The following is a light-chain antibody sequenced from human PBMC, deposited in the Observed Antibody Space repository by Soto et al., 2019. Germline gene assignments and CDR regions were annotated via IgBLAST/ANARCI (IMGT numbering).Light chain of an antibody. CDR2: SAS. V-gene: IGKV3-20*01. Sequence: EIVLTQSPGTLSLSPGERATLSCRASQSVSSTYLAWYQQKPGQAPRLLIYSASSRATGIPDRFRGSGSATDFTLTISRLVPEDFAVYYCQQYGRSPRTFGQGTKVEI. CDR1: QSVSSTY. CDR3: QQYGRSPRT. J-gene: IGKJ1*01.